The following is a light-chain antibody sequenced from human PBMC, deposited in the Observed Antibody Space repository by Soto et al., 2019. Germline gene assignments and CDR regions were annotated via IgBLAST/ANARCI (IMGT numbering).Light chain of an antibody. CDR3: TSYSRYRVLV. V-gene: IGLV2-14*01. J-gene: IGLJ3*02. CDR2: EVS. Sequence: QSLLTQPASVCGSLGQSITISCTGTSSDIGGYKYVSWYQQHPGKAPKLIIFEVSNRPSGVSDRFSGSNSGNTASLTISGLQAEDEADYYCTSYSRYRVLVFGGGTKLTVL. CDR1: SSDIGGYKY.